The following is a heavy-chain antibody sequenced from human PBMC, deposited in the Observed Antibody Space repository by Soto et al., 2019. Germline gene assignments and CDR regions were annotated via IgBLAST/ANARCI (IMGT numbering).Heavy chain of an antibody. J-gene: IGHJ4*02. CDR1: GGTFSSYT. D-gene: IGHD2-15*01. V-gene: IGHV1-69*02. Sequence: QVQLVQSGAEVKKPGSSVKVSCKASGGTFSSYTISWVRQAPGQGLEWMGRIIPILGIANYAQKFQGRVTITADKSTSTAYMELSSLSSEDTAVYYCASGASSRTLWWLDYWGQGTLVTVSS. CDR3: ASGASSRTLWWLDY. CDR2: IIPILGIA.